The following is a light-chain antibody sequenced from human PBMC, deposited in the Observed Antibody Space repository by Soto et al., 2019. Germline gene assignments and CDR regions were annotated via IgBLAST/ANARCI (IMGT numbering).Light chain of an antibody. CDR3: QQYNSYYT. V-gene: IGKV1-5*03. Sequence: DIQMTQSPSTLSASVGDRVTITCRASQSVSSWLAWYQQKPGKAPKLLIYMASSLESGVPSRVSGSGSGTEFTLTSSSLQPDDFAPYYCQQYNSYYTFGPGTKVDIK. J-gene: IGKJ3*01. CDR2: MAS. CDR1: QSVSSW.